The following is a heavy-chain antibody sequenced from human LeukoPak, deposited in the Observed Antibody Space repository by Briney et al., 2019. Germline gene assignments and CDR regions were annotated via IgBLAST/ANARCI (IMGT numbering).Heavy chain of an antibody. CDR2: ITSSSTYI. D-gene: IGHD3-22*01. Sequence: GGSLRLSCAASGFTFSDYGMNWARQAPGKGLEWVSSITSSSTYIYYADSVKGRFTISRDNAKNSLYLQMNSLGAEDTAVYYCARESRPIVVVNPLDLWGQGTLVTVSS. V-gene: IGHV3-21*01. CDR3: ARESRPIVVVNPLDL. J-gene: IGHJ5*02. CDR1: GFTFSDYG.